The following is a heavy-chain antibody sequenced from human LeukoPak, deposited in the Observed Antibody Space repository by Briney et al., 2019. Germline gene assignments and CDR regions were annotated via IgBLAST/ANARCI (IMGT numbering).Heavy chain of an antibody. CDR1: GGTFSSYA. Sequence: SVKVSCKASGGTFSSYAISWVRQAPGQGLEWMGGIIPIFGTANYAQKFQGGVTITADESTSTAYMELSSLRSEDTAVYYCARGTRDGYINFDYWGQGTLVTVSS. D-gene: IGHD5-24*01. J-gene: IGHJ4*02. V-gene: IGHV1-69*13. CDR2: IIPIFGTA. CDR3: ARGTRDGYINFDY.